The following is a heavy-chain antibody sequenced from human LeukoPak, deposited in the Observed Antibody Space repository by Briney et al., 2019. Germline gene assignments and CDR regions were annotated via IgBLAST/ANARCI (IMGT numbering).Heavy chain of an antibody. CDR2: ISWNSGSI. J-gene: IGHJ4*02. CDR3: AKDMGYGGEGYYFDY. CDR1: GFTFDDYA. D-gene: IGHD4-23*01. Sequence: GGSLRLSCAASGFTFDDYAMHWVRQAPGKGPEWVSGISWNSGSIGYADSVKGRFTISRDNAKNSLYLQMNSLRAEDTALYYCAKDMGYGGEGYYFDYWGQGTLVTVSS. V-gene: IGHV3-9*01.